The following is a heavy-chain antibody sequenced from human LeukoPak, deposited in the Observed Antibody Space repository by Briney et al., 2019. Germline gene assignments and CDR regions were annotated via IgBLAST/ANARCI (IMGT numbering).Heavy chain of an antibody. CDR1: GYTFTGYY. Sequence: ASVKVFCKASGYTFTGYYMHWVRQAPGQGLEWMGWINPNSGGTNYAQKFQGRVTMTRDTSISTAYMELSRLRSDDTAVYYCARDPSDSSGWTLFDYWGQGTLVTVSS. CDR3: ARDPSDSSGWTLFDY. J-gene: IGHJ4*02. V-gene: IGHV1-2*02. D-gene: IGHD6-19*01. CDR2: INPNSGGT.